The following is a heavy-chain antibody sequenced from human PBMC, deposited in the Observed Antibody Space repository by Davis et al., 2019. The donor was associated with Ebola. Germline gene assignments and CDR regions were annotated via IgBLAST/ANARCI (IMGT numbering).Heavy chain of an antibody. J-gene: IGHJ5*02. D-gene: IGHD3-22*01. CDR1: GFTVSSNY. Sequence: GESLKISCAASGFTVSSNYMSWVRQAPGKGLEWVSVIYSGGSTYYADSVKGRFTISRNNSKNTLYLQMNSLRAEDTAVYYCAAEPRIVPWGQGTLVTVSS. V-gene: IGHV3-53*01. CDR2: IYSGGST. CDR3: AAEPRIVP.